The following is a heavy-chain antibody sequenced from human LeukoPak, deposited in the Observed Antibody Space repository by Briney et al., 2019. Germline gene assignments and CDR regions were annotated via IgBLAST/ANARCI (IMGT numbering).Heavy chain of an antibody. J-gene: IGHJ4*02. CDR1: GFTVSSNY. Sequence: GGSLRLSCAASGFTVSSNYMSWVRQAPGKGLEWVSVIYSGGSTYYADSAKGRFTISRDNSKNTLYLQMNSLRAEDTAVYYCARELHVPGYGEGSGFDYWGQGTLVTVSS. V-gene: IGHV3-66*02. D-gene: IGHD4-17*01. CDR2: IYSGGST. CDR3: ARELHVPGYGEGSGFDY.